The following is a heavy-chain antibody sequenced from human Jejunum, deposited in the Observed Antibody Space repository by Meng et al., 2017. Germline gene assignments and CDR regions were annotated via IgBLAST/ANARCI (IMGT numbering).Heavy chain of an antibody. CDR3: GRNYYDGPRAGVALDI. V-gene: IGHV3-23*01. CDR1: GFIFSRYV. Sequence: GESLKISCAASGFIFSRYVMTLVRQAPGKGLEWVSTISGSGGDTFHADSVKGRFTVSRDNSKNTLYLQMNRLRAEDTAVYYCGRNYYDGPRAGVALDIWDKGTRVTVS. CDR2: ISGSGGDT. J-gene: IGHJ3*02. D-gene: IGHD3-22*01.